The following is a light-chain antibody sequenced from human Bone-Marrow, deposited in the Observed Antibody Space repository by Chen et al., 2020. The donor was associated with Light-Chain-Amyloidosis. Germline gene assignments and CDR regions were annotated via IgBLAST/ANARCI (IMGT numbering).Light chain of an antibody. CDR1: SSDVGSYNL. J-gene: IGLJ2*01. Sequence: HSALTHPASVSGSPGQSITISCTGPSSDVGSYNLVSWYQHHPGKVPKLLIYEASKRPSGVSNRFSCSQSGNTASLTISGLQAEDEADYYCTSYVGSGTFVVFRGGTKVTVL. V-gene: IGLV2-23*02. CDR3: TSYVGSGTFVV. CDR2: EAS.